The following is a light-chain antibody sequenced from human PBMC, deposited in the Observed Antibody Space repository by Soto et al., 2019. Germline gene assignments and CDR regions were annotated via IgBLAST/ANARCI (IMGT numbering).Light chain of an antibody. CDR3: QQLNSAPI. CDR2: AAS. Sequence: DIQLTQSPSFLSASVGDRVTITCRASQGVSSYLAWYQQKPGKAPKLLIYAASTLQSGVPSRFSCSGSGTEFTLTISRLKHEDCATYYRQQLNSAPIFGGGTKVDIK. CDR1: QGVSSY. V-gene: IGKV1-9*01. J-gene: IGKJ4*01.